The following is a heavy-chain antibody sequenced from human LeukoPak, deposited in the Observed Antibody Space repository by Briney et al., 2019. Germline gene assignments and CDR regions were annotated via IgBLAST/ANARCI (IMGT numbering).Heavy chain of an antibody. D-gene: IGHD5-18*01. CDR3: ARGTEGYTYGEFDS. J-gene: IGHJ5*01. Sequence: GGSLRLYCAASGFTFSDYWMHWVRKAPGKGLVWVSRIHRDGSSTTYADSVKGRFTISRDNAKNTLYLQMNSLRAEDTAVYYCARGTEGYTYGEFDSWGQGTLVTVSS. V-gene: IGHV3-74*01. CDR2: IHRDGSST. CDR1: GFTFSDYW.